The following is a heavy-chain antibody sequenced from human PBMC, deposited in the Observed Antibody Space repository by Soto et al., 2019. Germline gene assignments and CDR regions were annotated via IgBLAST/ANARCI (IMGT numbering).Heavy chain of an antibody. CDR3: ARQAAAGKYYYDMEV. CDR2: IYPGDSDT. CDR1: GYSFTTYW. Sequence: GESLKISCKGSGYSFTTYWIGWVRQMPGKGLEGMVIIYPGDSDTRYSPSFQGQVTISADKSINTTYLQWSSLKASDTAIYYCARQAAAGKYYYDMEVWGQGPTVTVSS. D-gene: IGHD6-13*01. V-gene: IGHV5-51*01. J-gene: IGHJ6*02.